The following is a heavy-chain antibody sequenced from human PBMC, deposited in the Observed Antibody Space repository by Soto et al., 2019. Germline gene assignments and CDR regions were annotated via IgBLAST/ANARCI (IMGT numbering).Heavy chain of an antibody. J-gene: IGHJ5*02. V-gene: IGHV1-18*01. CDR1: GYTFTIYG. Sequence: GASVKVSCKASGYTFTIYGISWVRQAPGQGLEWMGWISAYNGNTNYAQKLQGRVTMTTDTSTSTAYMELRSLRSDDTAVYYCAREDTIFGVVSWFDPWGQGTLVTVSS. D-gene: IGHD3-3*01. CDR3: AREDTIFGVVSWFDP. CDR2: ISAYNGNT.